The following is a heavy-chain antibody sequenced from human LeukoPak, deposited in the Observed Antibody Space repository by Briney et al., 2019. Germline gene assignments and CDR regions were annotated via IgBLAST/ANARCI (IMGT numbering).Heavy chain of an antibody. J-gene: IGHJ4*02. CDR1: GFTFSSYG. CDR2: ISLIGGST. Sequence: GGTLRLSCAASGFTFSSYGMSWVRQPPGKGLEWVSTISLIGGSTYYADSVKGRFTISRDNAMNSLYLQMNSLRVEGTAVYYCARDPGIAAAGTVGYFDSWGQGILVTVSS. CDR3: ARDPGIAAAGTVGYFDS. V-gene: IGHV3-23*01. D-gene: IGHD6-13*01.